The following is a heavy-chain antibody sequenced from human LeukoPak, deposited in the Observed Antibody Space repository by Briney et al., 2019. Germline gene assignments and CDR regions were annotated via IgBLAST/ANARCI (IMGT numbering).Heavy chain of an antibody. Sequence: PGGSLRLSCAASGFPFSSYWMSWVRQAPGKGLEWVANIKQDGSDKYYVDSVKGRFTISRDNAKKSLYLQLNSLRADDTAVYYCARLTGTTGFDYWGQGTLVTVCS. J-gene: IGHJ4*02. V-gene: IGHV3-7*01. CDR2: IKQDGSDK. CDR1: GFPFSSYW. CDR3: ARLTGTTGFDY. D-gene: IGHD1-1*01.